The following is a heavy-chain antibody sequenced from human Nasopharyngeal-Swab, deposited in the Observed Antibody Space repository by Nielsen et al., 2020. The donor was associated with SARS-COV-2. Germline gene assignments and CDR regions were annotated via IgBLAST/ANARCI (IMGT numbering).Heavy chain of an antibody. V-gene: IGHV3-7*03. CDR1: GFTSSSYW. CDR3: ARETKYYDFWSGYYNSLSTYYYYYMDV. CDR2: IKQDGSEK. Sequence: GGSLRLSCAASGFTSSSYWMSWVRQAPGKGLEWVANIKQDGSEKYYVDSVKGRFTISRDNAKNSLYLQMNSLRAEDTAVYYCARETKYYDFWSGYYNSLSTYYYYYMDVWGKGTTVTVSS. D-gene: IGHD3-3*01. J-gene: IGHJ6*03.